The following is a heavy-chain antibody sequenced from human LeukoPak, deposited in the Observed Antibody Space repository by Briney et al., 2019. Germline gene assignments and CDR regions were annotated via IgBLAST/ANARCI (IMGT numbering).Heavy chain of an antibody. V-gene: IGHV4-59*01. CDR1: GGSISSYY. Sequence: SETLSLTCTVSGGSISSYYWSWIRQPPGKGLEWIGYIYYSGSTNYNPSLKSRVTISVDTSKNQFSLKLSSVTAADTAVYYCARHHRKPYSGYDLVVDYWGQGTLVTVSS. D-gene: IGHD5-12*01. CDR3: ARHHRKPYSGYDLVVDY. J-gene: IGHJ4*02. CDR2: IYYSGST.